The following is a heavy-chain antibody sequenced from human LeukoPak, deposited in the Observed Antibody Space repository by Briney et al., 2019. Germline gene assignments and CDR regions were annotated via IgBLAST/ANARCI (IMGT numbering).Heavy chain of an antibody. CDR1: GFTFSSYS. D-gene: IGHD6-6*01. CDR2: ISSSSSYI. CDR3: ARDGGIAARRDYYYYYMDV. Sequence: GGSLRLSCAASGFTFSSYSMNWVRQAPGKGLEWVSSISSSSSYIYYADSVKGRFTISRDSAKNSLYLQMNSLRAEDTAVYYCARDGGIAARRDYYYYYMDVWGKGTTVTVSS. V-gene: IGHV3-21*01. J-gene: IGHJ6*03.